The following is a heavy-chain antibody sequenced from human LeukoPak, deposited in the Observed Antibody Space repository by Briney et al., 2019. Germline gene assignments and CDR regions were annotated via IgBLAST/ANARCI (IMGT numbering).Heavy chain of an antibody. CDR3: AKECSGSYYSFDY. CDR1: GFTFSSYA. D-gene: IGHD1-26*01. J-gene: IGHJ4*02. CDR2: ISGSGGST. Sequence: GGSLRLSCAASGFTFSSYAMSWVRQAPGRGLEWVSAISGSGGSTYYADSVKGRFTISRDNSKNTLYLQMSSLRAEDTAVYYCAKECSGSYYSFDYWGQGTLVTVSS. V-gene: IGHV3-23*01.